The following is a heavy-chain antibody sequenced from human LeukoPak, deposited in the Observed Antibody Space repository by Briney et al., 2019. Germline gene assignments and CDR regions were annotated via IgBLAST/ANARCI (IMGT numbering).Heavy chain of an antibody. CDR1: GFSFISYG. CDR2: ISDDGRSK. J-gene: IGHJ4*02. CDR3: ATRPSDYGDYVSYFDY. D-gene: IGHD4-17*01. V-gene: IGHV3-30*03. Sequence: GGSLRLSCAASGFSFISYGMHWVRQAPGKGLEWVGVISDDGRSKDYADSVKGRFTISRDNSKDTLYLQMNSLRDEDTAVYYWATRPSDYGDYVSYFDYWGQGTLVTVSS.